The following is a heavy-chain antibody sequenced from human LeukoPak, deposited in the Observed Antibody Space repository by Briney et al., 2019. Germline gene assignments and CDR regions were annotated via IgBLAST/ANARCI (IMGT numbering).Heavy chain of an antibody. CDR3: AREVSVTPYYFDY. J-gene: IGHJ4*02. V-gene: IGHV4-30-4*01. CDR1: GGSISSGDYY. Sequence: SQTLSLTCTVSGGSISSGDYYWSWIRQPPGKGLEWTGYIYYSGSTYYNPSLKSRVTISVDTSKNQFSLKLSSVTAADTAVYYCAREVSVTPYYFDYWGQGTLVTVSS. D-gene: IGHD4-11*01. CDR2: IYYSGST.